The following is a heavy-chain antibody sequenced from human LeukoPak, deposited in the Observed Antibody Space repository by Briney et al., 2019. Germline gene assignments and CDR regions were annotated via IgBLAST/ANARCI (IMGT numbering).Heavy chain of an antibody. Sequence: GGSLRLSCAASGFASSSYGMHWVRQAPGKGLEWVASIRYDGGNTDYADSVKGRFTISRDNSKNTLYLQMNSLRVEDTAVYYCANQREVYSDYAGFDYWGQGALVTVSS. CDR3: ANQREVYSDYAGFDY. CDR1: GFASSSYG. J-gene: IGHJ4*02. D-gene: IGHD4-11*01. CDR2: IRYDGGNT. V-gene: IGHV3-30*02.